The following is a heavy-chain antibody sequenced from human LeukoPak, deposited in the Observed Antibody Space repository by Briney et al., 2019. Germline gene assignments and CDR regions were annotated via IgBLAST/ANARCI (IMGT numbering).Heavy chain of an antibody. Sequence: PGRSLRLSCAASGFTFSSYGIHWVRQAPGKGLEWVAVISSDESNEFYPDSVKGRFTISRDNSKNTLSLQMNSLRAEDTAVYYCAKDYGSGSYYPYYFDYWGQGTLVTVSS. D-gene: IGHD3-10*01. CDR1: GFTFSSYG. CDR3: AKDYGSGSYYPYYFDY. J-gene: IGHJ4*02. V-gene: IGHV3-30*18. CDR2: ISSDESNE.